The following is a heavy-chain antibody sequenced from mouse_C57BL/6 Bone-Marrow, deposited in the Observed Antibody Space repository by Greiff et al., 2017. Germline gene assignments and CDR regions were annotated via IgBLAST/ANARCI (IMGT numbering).Heavy chain of an antibody. J-gene: IGHJ2*01. CDR2: IYPTSGRT. V-gene: IGHV1-55*01. D-gene: IGHD3-1*01. CDR3: ASSGARGRSFDY. CDR1: GYTFTSYW. Sequence: VQLQQPGAELVKPGASVKMSCKASGYTFTSYWITWVKQRPGQGLEWIGDIYPTSGRTNYTEKFKSKAILTVDTSSNTAYRQRSSLTSADSAVFYCASSGARGRSFDYWGQGTTLTVSS.